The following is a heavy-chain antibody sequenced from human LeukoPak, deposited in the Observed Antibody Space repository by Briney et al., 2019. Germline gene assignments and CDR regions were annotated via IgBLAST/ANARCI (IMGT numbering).Heavy chain of an antibody. J-gene: IGHJ6*02. V-gene: IGHV3-30-3*01. CDR1: GFTFSSYA. Sequence: PGGSLRLSCAASGFTFSSYAMHWVRQASGKGLEWVAVISYDGSNKYYADSVKGRFTISRDNSKNTLYLQMNSLRAEDTAVYYCARDGAVAGXXXXXXDVWGQXXTXTVSS. D-gene: IGHD6-19*01. CDR3: ARDGAVAGXXXXXXDV. CDR2: ISYDGSNK.